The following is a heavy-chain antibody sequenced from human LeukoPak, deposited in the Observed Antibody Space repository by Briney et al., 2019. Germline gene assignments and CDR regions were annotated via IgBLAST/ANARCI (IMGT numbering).Heavy chain of an antibody. CDR1: RYSFTGYF. Sequence: ASVKVSCKASRYSFTGYFLHWVRQAPGQGLEWMGWINPNNGLTNYTQKFKGRVTMTRDTSSATGYMELNRLTSDDTAVFYCARAWGSLYYFDHWGQGTLVTVSS. D-gene: IGHD3-16*01. CDR2: INPNNGLT. J-gene: IGHJ4*02. CDR3: ARAWGSLYYFDH. V-gene: IGHV1-2*02.